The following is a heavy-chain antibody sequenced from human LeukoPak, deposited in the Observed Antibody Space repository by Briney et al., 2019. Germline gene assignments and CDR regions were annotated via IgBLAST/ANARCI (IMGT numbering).Heavy chain of an antibody. Sequence: PSETLSLTCTVSGYSISSGYYWGWIRQPPGKGLEWIGSIYHSGSTYYNPSLKSRVTISVDTSKNQFSLKLSSVTAADTAVYYCASEGVGGYCSGGSCLNPYGMDVWGQGTTVTVSS. V-gene: IGHV4-38-2*02. CDR1: GYSISSGYY. J-gene: IGHJ6*02. CDR3: ASEGVGGYCSGGSCLNPYGMDV. D-gene: IGHD2-15*01. CDR2: IYHSGST.